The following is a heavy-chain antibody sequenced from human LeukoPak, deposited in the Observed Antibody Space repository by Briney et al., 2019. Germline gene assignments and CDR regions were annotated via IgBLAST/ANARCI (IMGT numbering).Heavy chain of an antibody. V-gene: IGHV3-48*01. CDR3: ARDSFELPTYDTVVVPAARFDY. CDR1: GFTFSSYS. CDR2: ISSSSSTI. J-gene: IGHJ4*02. D-gene: IGHD2-2*01. Sequence: GGSLRLSCAASGFTFSSYSMNWVRQAPGKGLEWVSYISSSSSTIYYADSVKGRFTISRDNAKNSLYLQMNSLRAEDTAVYYCARDSFELPTYDTVVVPAARFDYWGQGTLVTVSS.